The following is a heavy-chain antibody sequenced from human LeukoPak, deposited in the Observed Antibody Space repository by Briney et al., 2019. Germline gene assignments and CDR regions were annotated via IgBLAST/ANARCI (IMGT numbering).Heavy chain of an antibody. J-gene: IGHJ3*02. D-gene: IGHD6-13*01. CDR2: IFPIFRTA. Sequence: VKVSCKASGGTFSSYAINWVRQAPGQGLEWMGRIFPIFRTANYTQKIQGRVTVPTPESTSTAYMELSSLRPEDTAMYYCARDRGERDSTWSLPAHGFDIWGQGTMVTVSS. CDR3: ARDRGERDSTWSLPAHGFDI. CDR1: GGTFSSYA. V-gene: IGHV1-69*05.